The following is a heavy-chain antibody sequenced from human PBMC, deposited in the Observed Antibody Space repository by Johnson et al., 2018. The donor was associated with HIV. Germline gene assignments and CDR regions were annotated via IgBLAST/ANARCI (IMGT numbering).Heavy chain of an antibody. D-gene: IGHD5-12*01. V-gene: IGHV3-30-3*01. J-gene: IGHJ3*02. Sequence: QVQLVESGGGVVQPGRSLRLSCAASGFTFSSYAMHWVRQAPGKGLDWVAVISYDGSNKYYADSVKGRFTISRDNSKNTLYLQMNSRRAEDTAVYYCAREGGGYDGKGAFDIWGQGTMVTVSS. CDR3: AREGGGYDGKGAFDI. CDR1: GFTFSSYA. CDR2: ISYDGSNK.